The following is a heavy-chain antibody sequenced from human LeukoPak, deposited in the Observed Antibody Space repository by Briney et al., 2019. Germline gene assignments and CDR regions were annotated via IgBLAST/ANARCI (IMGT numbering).Heavy chain of an antibody. D-gene: IGHD1-1*01. V-gene: IGHV5-51*01. CDR1: GYSFTSYW. J-gene: IGHJ6*03. Sequence: GESLKISCKGSGYSFTSYWIGWVRQMPGKGLEWMGIIYPGDSDTRYSPSFQGQVTISADKSISTAYLQWSSLKASDTAMYYCARHPLENWNDRDYYYYMDVWGKGTTVTVSS. CDR2: IYPGDSDT. CDR3: ARHPLENWNDRDYYYYMDV.